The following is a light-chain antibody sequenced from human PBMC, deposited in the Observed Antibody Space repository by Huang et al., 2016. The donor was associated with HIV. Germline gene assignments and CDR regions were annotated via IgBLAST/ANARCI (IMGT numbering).Light chain of an antibody. Sequence: EIVMTQSPATLSVSPGERATLSCRASQTVSSNLAWYQQKPGQAPRLLIYGASTRATGIPARFSGSGSGTGFTLAISSLQSEDFGVYYCQQYNNWWTFGQGTKVEIK. CDR1: QTVSSN. CDR2: GAS. J-gene: IGKJ1*01. CDR3: QQYNNWWT. V-gene: IGKV3-15*01.